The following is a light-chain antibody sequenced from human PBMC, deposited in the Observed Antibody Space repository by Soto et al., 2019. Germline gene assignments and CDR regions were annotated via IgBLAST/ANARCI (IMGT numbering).Light chain of an antibody. Sequence: QSALTQPASVSGSPGQSITISCTGTSSDVGSYNVVSWYQQHPGKAPKLMIYEVTERPSGVSNRFSGSKSGNTASLTVSGLQAEDEADYYCSSYAGSGVLIFGGGTKLTVL. V-gene: IGLV2-23*02. CDR1: SSDVGSYNV. CDR3: SSYAGSGVLI. CDR2: EVT. J-gene: IGLJ2*01.